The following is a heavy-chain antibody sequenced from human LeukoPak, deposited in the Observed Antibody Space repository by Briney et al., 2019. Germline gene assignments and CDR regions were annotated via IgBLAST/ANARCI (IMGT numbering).Heavy chain of an antibody. J-gene: IGHJ4*02. CDR3: AKGSYSSGWANRY. D-gene: IGHD6-19*01. CDR1: GFTFSSYA. Sequence: GGSLRLSCAASGFTFSSYAMSWVRQAPGKGLEWVPAISGSGAGTYYADSVKGRFTISRDNSKNTLYLQMNSLRADDTAVYYCAKGSYSSGWANRYWGQGTLVTVSS. CDR2: ISGSGAGT. V-gene: IGHV3-23*01.